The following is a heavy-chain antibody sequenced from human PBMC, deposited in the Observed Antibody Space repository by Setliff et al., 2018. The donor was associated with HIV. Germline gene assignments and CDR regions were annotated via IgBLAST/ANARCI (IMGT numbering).Heavy chain of an antibody. CDR2: IYQTGTT. CDR3: ARGSGRFCSGGRCSAFDY. V-gene: IGHV4-38-2*01. J-gene: IGHJ4*02. CDR1: GFSINSGYY. D-gene: IGHD2-15*01. Sequence: SETLSLTCAVSGFSINSGYYWGWIRQPPGKGLEWIGSIYQTGTTYYNPSLKSQVTISVDTSQNQFSLRLSSVTAADTAVYYCARGSGRFCSGGRCSAFDYWVQGTLVTVSS.